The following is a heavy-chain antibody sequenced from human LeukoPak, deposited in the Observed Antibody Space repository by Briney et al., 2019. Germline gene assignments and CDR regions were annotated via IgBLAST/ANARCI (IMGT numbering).Heavy chain of an antibody. Sequence: GGSLRLSCAASGFTFSSYSMNWVRQAPGKGLEWVSSISSSSSYIYYADSAKGRFAISRDNAKNSLYLQMNSLRAEDTAVYYCASPLRLGSGSYYNYWGQGTLVTVSS. J-gene: IGHJ4*02. V-gene: IGHV3-21*01. CDR2: ISSSSSYI. D-gene: IGHD3-10*01. CDR1: GFTFSSYS. CDR3: ASPLRLGSGSYYNY.